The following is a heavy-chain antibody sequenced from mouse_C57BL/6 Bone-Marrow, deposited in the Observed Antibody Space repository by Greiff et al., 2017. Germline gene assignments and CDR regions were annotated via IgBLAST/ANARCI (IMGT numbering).Heavy chain of an antibody. CDR2: IYPGDGDT. CDR3: ARAGGGNYPFAY. D-gene: IGHD2-1*01. Sequence: VQLVESGPELVKPGASVKISCKASGYAFSSSWMNWVKQRPGKGLEWIGRIYPGDGDTNYNGKFKGKATLTADKSSSTAYLQLSSLTSEDSAVYFCARAGGGNYPFAYWGQGTLVTVSA. CDR1: GYAFSSSW. V-gene: IGHV1-82*01. J-gene: IGHJ3*01.